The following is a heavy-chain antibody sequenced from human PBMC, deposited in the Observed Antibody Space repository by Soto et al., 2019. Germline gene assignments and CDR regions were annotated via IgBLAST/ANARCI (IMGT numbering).Heavy chain of an antibody. CDR3: AKDLIAAACTSDPNWFDP. D-gene: IGHD6-13*01. V-gene: IGHV3-23*01. Sequence: GGSLRLSCAASGFTFSSYAMSWVRQAPGKGLEWVSAISGSGGSTYYADSVKGRFTISRDNSKNTLYLQMNSLRAEDTAVYYGAKDLIAAACTSDPNWFDPWGQGTLVTVSS. J-gene: IGHJ5*02. CDR1: GFTFSSYA. CDR2: ISGSGGST.